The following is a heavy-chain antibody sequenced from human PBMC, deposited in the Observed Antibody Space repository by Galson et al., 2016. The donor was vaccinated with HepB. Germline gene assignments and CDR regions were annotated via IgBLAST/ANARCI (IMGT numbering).Heavy chain of an antibody. D-gene: IGHD5-24*01. CDR2: ISFDGKNK. V-gene: IGHV3-30*04. J-gene: IGHJ4*02. Sequence: SLRLSCAASGFTFSSYAMHWVRQAPGKGLEWVAVISFDGKNKYYADSVKGRFTISRDNSKNTLYLQMNSLRAEDTAVYYCARAPLEMATIQRGYFGSWVQGTLVTVTA. CDR3: ARAPLEMATIQRGYFGS. CDR1: GFTFSSYA.